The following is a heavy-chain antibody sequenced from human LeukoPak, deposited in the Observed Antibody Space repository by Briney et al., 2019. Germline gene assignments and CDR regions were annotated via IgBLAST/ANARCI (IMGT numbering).Heavy chain of an antibody. V-gene: IGHV3-48*03. CDR2: ISSGSTI. D-gene: IGHD1-26*01. CDR1: GFTFSSYE. J-gene: IGHJ4*02. CDR3: ARDSSIVGVTGAGFDS. Sequence: PGGSLRPSCAASGFTFSSYEMNWVRQAPGKGLEWVSYISSGSTIYYADSVKGRFTISRDNAKNSLYLQMNSLRAEDTAVYYCARDSSIVGVTGAGFDSWGQGTLVTVSS.